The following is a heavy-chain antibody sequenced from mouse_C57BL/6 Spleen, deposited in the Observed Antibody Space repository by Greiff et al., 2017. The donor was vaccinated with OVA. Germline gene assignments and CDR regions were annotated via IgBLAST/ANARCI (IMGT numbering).Heavy chain of an antibody. CDR2: IDPSDGYT. J-gene: IGHJ2*01. V-gene: IGHV1-69*01. CDR3: ARVDHATYYFDY. Sequence: QVQLQQPGAELVMPGASVKLSCKASGYTFTSYWMHWVKQRPGQGLEWIGEIDPSDGYTNYNQKFTGKSTLTVDKSSSTAYMQLSSLTSEDSAVYGCARVDHATYYFDYWGQGTTLTVSS. CDR1: GYTFTSYW. D-gene: IGHD6-1*01.